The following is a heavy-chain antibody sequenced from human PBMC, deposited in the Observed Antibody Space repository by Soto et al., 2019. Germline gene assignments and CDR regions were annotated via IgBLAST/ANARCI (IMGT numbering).Heavy chain of an antibody. CDR2: INPNTGAT. Sequence: QVQLVQSGAEVKKPGASVKVSCKASGYTFTNYVIHWVRQAPGQGLEWMGWINPNTGATNHAQNFQDWVTMSTDRSMSTAYMELSRLGSDDTAGYYYGRGNYSSDRPGLEYWGQGPLVTVSS. V-gene: IGHV1-2*04. J-gene: IGHJ4*02. D-gene: IGHD1-7*01. CDR3: GRGNYSSDRPGLEY. CDR1: GYTFTNYV.